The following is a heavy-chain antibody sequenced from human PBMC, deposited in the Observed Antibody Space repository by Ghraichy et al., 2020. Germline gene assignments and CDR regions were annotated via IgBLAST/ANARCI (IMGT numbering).Heavy chain of an antibody. Sequence: SLKVSCKASGGTFSSYAISWVRQAPGQGLEWMGGIIPIFGTANYAQKFQGRVTITADEPTSTAYMELSSLRSEDTAVYYCAILAVAGDPYYYYGMDVWGQGTTVTVSS. D-gene: IGHD6-19*01. V-gene: IGHV1-69*13. CDR1: GGTFSSYA. J-gene: IGHJ6*02. CDR2: IIPIFGTA. CDR3: AILAVAGDPYYYYGMDV.